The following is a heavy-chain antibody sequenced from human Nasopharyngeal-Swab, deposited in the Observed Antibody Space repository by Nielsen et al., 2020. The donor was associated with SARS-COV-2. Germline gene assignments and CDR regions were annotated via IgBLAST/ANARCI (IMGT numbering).Heavy chain of an antibody. Sequence: GALRLSCTVSGGSISSSNYYWGWIRQPPGKGLEWIGSIYTSGSTNYNPSLKSRVTISVDTSKNQFSLKLSSVTAADTAVYYCARGRVVPAASRYVMDVWGQGTTVTVSS. J-gene: IGHJ6*02. D-gene: IGHD2-2*01. CDR2: IYTSGST. CDR1: GGSISSSNYY. V-gene: IGHV4-39*07. CDR3: ARGRVVPAASRYVMDV.